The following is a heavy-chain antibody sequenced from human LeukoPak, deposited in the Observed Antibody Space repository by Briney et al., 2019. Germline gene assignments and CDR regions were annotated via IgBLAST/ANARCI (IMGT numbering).Heavy chain of an antibody. D-gene: IGHD4-17*01. CDR1: GFTFSGYA. Sequence: GGSLRLSCAASGFTFSGYAMHWVRQAPGKGLEWVAVISYDGSNKYYADSVKGRFTISRDNSKNTLYLQMNSLRAEDTAVYYCARDGGYGDYGMDVWGQGTTVTVSS. CDR3: ARDGGYGDYGMDV. V-gene: IGHV3-30*14. J-gene: IGHJ6*02. CDR2: ISYDGSNK.